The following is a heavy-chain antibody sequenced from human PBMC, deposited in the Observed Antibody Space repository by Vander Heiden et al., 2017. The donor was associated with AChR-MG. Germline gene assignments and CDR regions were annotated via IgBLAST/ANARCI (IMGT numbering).Heavy chain of an antibody. CDR3: ARQGGTVTLDY. D-gene: IGHD4-17*01. J-gene: IGHJ4*02. V-gene: IGHV5-51*01. CDR1: GYSFTSYW. Sequence: EVQLVQSGAEVKKPGESLKISCEGSGYSFTSYWIGWVRQMPGKGLEWMGIINPRDSDTRYSPSFQGRVTISVDKSINTAYMQWSSLKASDTAIYYCARQGGTVTLDYWGQGTLVTVSS. CDR2: INPRDSDT.